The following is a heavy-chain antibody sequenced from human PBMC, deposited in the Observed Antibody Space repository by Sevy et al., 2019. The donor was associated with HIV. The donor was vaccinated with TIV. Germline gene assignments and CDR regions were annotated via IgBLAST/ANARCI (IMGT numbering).Heavy chain of an antibody. CDR3: AKDRVSGTYYTGDFAY. CDR1: GFTFRTYA. Sequence: GGSLRLSCAASGFTFRTYAMTWVRQAPGKGVEWVSVVSGSGGDTYYADSVKGRFTISRDNSNNTLYLQMNSLRAGDSAVYYFAKDRVSGTYYTGDFAYWGQGTLVTVSS. CDR2: VSGSGGDT. V-gene: IGHV3-23*01. J-gene: IGHJ4*02. D-gene: IGHD3-10*01.